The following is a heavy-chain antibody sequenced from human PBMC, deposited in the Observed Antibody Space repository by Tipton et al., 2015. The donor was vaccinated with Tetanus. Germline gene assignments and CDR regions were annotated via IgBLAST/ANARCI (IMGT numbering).Heavy chain of an antibody. J-gene: IGHJ5*02. CDR3: ARHEGMGAPDNWFDP. CDR1: GGSFSGYY. Sequence: TLSLTCAVYGGSFSGYYWSWIRQPPGKGLEWIGEINHSGSTNYNPSLKSRVTISVDTPKNQFSLKLSSVTAADTAVYYCARHEGMGAPDNWFDPWGQGTLVTVSS. CDR2: INHSGST. D-gene: IGHD1-26*01. V-gene: IGHV4-34*01.